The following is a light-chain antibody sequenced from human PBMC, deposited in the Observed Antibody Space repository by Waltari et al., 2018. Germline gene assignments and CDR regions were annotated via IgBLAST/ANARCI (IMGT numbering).Light chain of an antibody. CDR2: HAS. V-gene: IGKV1-33*01. Sequence: TGQARQAIYDCLGWYQQKPGQAPRLLIYHASNLETGVPSRFSGSGYGTQFSLTISGLLPEDFATYYCLQFDTAWLSFGGGTKVEIK. CDR3: LQFDTAWLS. J-gene: IGKJ4*01. CDR1: QAIYDC.